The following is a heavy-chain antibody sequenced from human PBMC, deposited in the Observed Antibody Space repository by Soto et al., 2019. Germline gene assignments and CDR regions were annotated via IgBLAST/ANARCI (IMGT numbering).Heavy chain of an antibody. CDR3: AKTASRYYYDSSGYYIFDY. J-gene: IGHJ4*02. D-gene: IGHD3-22*01. CDR2: ISYDGSNK. V-gene: IGHV3-30*18. CDR1: GFTFSSYG. Sequence: PGGSLRLSCAASGFTFSSYGMHWVRQAPGKGLEWVAVISYDGSNKYYADSVKGRFTISRDNSKNTLYLQMNSLRAEDTAVYYCAKTASRYYYDSSGYYIFDYWGQGTLVTVSS.